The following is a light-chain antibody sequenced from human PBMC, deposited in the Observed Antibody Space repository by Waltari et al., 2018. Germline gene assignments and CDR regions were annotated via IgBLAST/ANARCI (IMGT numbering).Light chain of an antibody. CDR2: NTH. CDR3: ASWDADLRTVL. Sequence: QSVLTQPPSASGTPGQRVPISCSGGTSNIGTNTVNWYQQLPGTAPKLLIYNTHHRPSGVPDQFSGSKSGTSASLAISGLQSDDEADYYCASWDADLRTVLFGGGTKLTVL. V-gene: IGLV1-44*01. J-gene: IGLJ2*01. CDR1: TSNIGTNT.